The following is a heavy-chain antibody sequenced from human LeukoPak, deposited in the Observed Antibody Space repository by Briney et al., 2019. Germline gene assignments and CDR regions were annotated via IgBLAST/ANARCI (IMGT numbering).Heavy chain of an antibody. J-gene: IGHJ6*03. CDR3: ARGSTGSFWSGFGDMDV. CDR2: IYYSGST. Sequence: SQTLSLTCTVSGGSISSGGYYWSWIRQPPGKGLEWIGYIYYSGSTNYNPSLKSRVTISVDTSKNQFSLKLSSVTAADTAVYYCARGSTGSFWSGFGDMDVWGKGTTVTVSS. CDR1: GGSISSGGYY. V-gene: IGHV4-61*08. D-gene: IGHD3-3*01.